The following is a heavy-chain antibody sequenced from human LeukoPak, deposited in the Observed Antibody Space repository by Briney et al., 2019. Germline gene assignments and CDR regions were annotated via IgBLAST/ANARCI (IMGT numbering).Heavy chain of an antibody. CDR3: WEDRRGSSGYFCDY. J-gene: IGHJ4*02. CDR2: ISSSTSTI. D-gene: IGHD3-22*01. CDR1: GFTFSIYS. V-gene: IGHV3-48*02. Sequence: GGSLRLSCAASGFTFSIYSMNWVRQAPGKGLEWLSYISSSTSTIYYADSVKGRFTISRDDAKNSLYLQMNSLRDDDTAMYYCWEDRRGSSGYFCDYWGQGTLVTVPS.